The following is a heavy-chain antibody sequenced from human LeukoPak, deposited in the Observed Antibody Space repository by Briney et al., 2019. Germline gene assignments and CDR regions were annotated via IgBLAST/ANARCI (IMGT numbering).Heavy chain of an antibody. V-gene: IGHV3-11*05. J-gene: IGHJ4*02. D-gene: IGHD5-24*01. CDR3: AREGGDGYDVDF. CDR2: ISGRSSYT. Sequence: GGSLRLSCAATGFYFSDYYMSWLRPAPGKGRAWVSHISGRSSYTNYANSVKGRFTISKDNAKNSLYLQMNSLRAEDTAVYYCAREGGDGYDVDFWGQGTLVTVSS. CDR1: GFYFSDYY.